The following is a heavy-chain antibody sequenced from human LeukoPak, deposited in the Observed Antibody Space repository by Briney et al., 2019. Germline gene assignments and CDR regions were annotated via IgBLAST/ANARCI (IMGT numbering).Heavy chain of an antibody. CDR2: ISAYNGNT. V-gene: IGHV1-18*01. J-gene: IGHJ4*02. D-gene: IGHD3-3*01. CDR1: GYTFTSYG. Sequence: GASVKVSCKASGYTFTSYGISWVRQAPGQGLEWMGWISAYNGNTNYAQKLQGRVTMTTDTSTSTAYMELRSLRSDDTAVYYCARDRRFLEWLGKDYWGQGTLVTVSS. CDR3: ARDRRFLEWLGKDY.